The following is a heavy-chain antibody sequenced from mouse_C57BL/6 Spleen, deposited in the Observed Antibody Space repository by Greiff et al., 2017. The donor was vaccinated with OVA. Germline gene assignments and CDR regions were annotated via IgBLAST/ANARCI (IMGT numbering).Heavy chain of an antibody. J-gene: IGHJ4*01. V-gene: IGHV5-17*01. CDR1: GFTFSDYG. Sequence: EVKLMESGGGLVQPGGSLPLSCAASGFTFSDYGMHWVRQAPEKGLEWVAYISSGSSTIYYADTVKVRFTISRDNSKNTLFLQMTSLRSEDTAMYYCARQLAMDYWGQGTSVTVSS. CDR3: ARQLAMDY. D-gene: IGHD4-1*02. CDR2: ISSGSSTI.